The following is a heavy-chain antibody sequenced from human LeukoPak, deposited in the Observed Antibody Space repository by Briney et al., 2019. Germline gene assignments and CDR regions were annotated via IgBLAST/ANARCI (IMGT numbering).Heavy chain of an antibody. Sequence: SETLSLTCTVSGGSISSYYWSWIRQHPGKGLEWIGYIYYSGSTNYNPSLKSRVTISVDTSKNQFSLKLSSVTAADTAVYYCARAYYYDSSGYYSRNYYYYYYMDVWGKGTTVTISS. J-gene: IGHJ6*03. CDR3: ARAYYYDSSGYYSRNYYYYYYMDV. D-gene: IGHD3-22*01. CDR1: GGSISSYY. V-gene: IGHV4-59*01. CDR2: IYYSGST.